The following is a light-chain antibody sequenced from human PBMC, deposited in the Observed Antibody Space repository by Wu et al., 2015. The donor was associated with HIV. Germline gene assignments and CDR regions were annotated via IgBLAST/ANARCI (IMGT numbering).Light chain of an antibody. CDR2: DAS. CDR3: QQYNNWPGT. CDR1: QSVGRS. Sequence: EIVMTQSPATLSVSPGERAPLSCRASQSVGRSLAWYQQKPGQAPRLLIYDASTRATGIPARFSGSGSGTEFTLTVSSLQSEDFAVYYCQQYNNWPGTFGGGTKVGT. J-gene: IGKJ4*01. V-gene: IGKV3-15*01.